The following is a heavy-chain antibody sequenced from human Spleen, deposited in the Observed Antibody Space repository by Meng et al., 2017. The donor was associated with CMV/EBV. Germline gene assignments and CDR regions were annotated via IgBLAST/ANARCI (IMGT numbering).Heavy chain of an antibody. Sequence: TCTDYEMHWVRQAPGQGLEWMGWINPNSGGTNYAQKFQGRVTMTRDRSISTVYMDLRRLRSDDTAVYYCARVTITLFEVAAKGGMDVWGQGTTVTVSS. D-gene: IGHD3-3*01. CDR1: TCTDYE. J-gene: IGHJ6*02. CDR3: ARVTITLFEVAAKGGMDV. V-gene: IGHV1-2*02. CDR2: INPNSGGT.